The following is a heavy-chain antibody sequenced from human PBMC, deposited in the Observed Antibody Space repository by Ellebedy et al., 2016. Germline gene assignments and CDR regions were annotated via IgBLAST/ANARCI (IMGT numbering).Heavy chain of an antibody. V-gene: IGHV3-15*01. D-gene: IGHD1-7*01. J-gene: IGHJ2*01. Sequence: GESLKISCAASGFTFSNAWMSWVRQAPGKGLEWVGRIKSKTDGGTTDYAAPVKGRFTISRDDSKNTAYLQMNSLKTEDTAVYYCTRRITGTTDWYFDLWGRGTLVTVSS. CDR3: TRRITGTTDWYFDL. CDR2: IKSKTDGGTT. CDR1: GFTFSNAW.